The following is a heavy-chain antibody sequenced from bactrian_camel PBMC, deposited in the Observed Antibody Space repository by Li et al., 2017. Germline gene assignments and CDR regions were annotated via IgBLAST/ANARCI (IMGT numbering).Heavy chain of an antibody. Sequence: VQLVESGGGLVPPGGSLRLSCAASGFTFSAYAMNWVRQAPGKGLEWVSGILTSGDTHYDYSVMSRFTISRDNAKNTLYLQMNSLKTDDTAVYYCATQTTGWAFRYWGRGTQVTVS. CDR3: ATQTTGWAFRY. D-gene: IGHD5*01. CDR1: GFTFSAYA. J-gene: IGHJ6*01. CDR2: ILTSGDT. V-gene: IGHV3S10*01.